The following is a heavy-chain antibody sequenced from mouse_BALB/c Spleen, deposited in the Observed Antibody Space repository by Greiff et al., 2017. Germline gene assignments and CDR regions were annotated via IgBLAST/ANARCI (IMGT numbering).Heavy chain of an antibody. V-gene: IGHV5-17*02. D-gene: IGHD1-1*01. CDR1: GFTFSSFG. Sequence: EVMLVESGGGLVQPGGSRKLSCAASGFTFSSFGMHWVRQAPEKGLEWVAYISSGSSTIYYADTVKGRFTISRDNPKNTLFLQMTSLRSEDTAMYYCARGNYGSGYYFDYWGQGTTLTVSS. J-gene: IGHJ2*01. CDR2: ISSGSSTI. CDR3: ARGNYGSGYYFDY.